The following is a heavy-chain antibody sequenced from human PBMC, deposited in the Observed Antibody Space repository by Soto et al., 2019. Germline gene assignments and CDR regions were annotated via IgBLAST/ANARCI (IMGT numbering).Heavy chain of an antibody. Sequence: PSETLSLTCAVYCGSFSGYYWSWIRQPPGKGLEWIGEINHSGSTNYNPSLKSRVTVSLDTSKNQFSLKLSSVTAADTAVYYCARHPSDFWFDPWGQGTLVTVSS. CDR2: INHSGST. V-gene: IGHV4-34*01. D-gene: IGHD2-21*02. J-gene: IGHJ5*02. CDR1: CGSFSGYY. CDR3: ARHPSDFWFDP.